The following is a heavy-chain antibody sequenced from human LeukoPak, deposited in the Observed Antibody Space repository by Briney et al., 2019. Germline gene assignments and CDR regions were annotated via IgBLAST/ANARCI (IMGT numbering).Heavy chain of an antibody. V-gene: IGHV4-39*07. CDR3: ARVAAGSGKICAFDI. Sequence: SETLSLTCSVSGDSINNREYFWGWIRQPPGKGLEWIANIYYSGTTYYNPSLKSRVTISVDTSKNQFSLKLVSVTAADTAVYYCARVAAGSGKICAFDIWGQGTMVTVSS. J-gene: IGHJ3*02. CDR2: IYYSGTT. CDR1: GDSINNREYF. D-gene: IGHD3-10*01.